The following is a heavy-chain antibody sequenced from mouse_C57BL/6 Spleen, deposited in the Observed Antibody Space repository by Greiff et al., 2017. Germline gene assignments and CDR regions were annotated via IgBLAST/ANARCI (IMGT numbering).Heavy chain of an antibody. CDR1: GFSLTSYG. CDR3: ARNTLYYGSSPYWYFDV. CDR2: IWSGGST. V-gene: IGHV2-2*01. J-gene: IGHJ1*03. Sequence: QVQLKQSGPGLVQPSQSLSITCTVSGFSLTSYGVHWVRQSPGKGLEWLGVIWSGGSTDYNAAFISRLSISKDNSKSQVFFKMNSLQADDTAIYYCARNTLYYGSSPYWYFDVWGTGTTVTVSS. D-gene: IGHD1-1*01.